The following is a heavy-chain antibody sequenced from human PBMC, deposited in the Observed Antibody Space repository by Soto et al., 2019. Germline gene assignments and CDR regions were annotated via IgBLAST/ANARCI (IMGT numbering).Heavy chain of an antibody. CDR3: ARIHSSSSSDMDV. D-gene: IGHD6-6*01. V-gene: IGHV6-1*01. Sequence: SETLSLTCAISGDSVSSNSAAWNWIRQSPSRGLEWLGRTYYRSKWYYGYAVSVKSRIAIKPDTSKNQFSLQLNSVTPEDTAVYYCARIHSSSSSDMDVWGQGTTVTVSS. CDR2: TYYRSKWYY. J-gene: IGHJ6*02. CDR1: GDSVSSNSAA.